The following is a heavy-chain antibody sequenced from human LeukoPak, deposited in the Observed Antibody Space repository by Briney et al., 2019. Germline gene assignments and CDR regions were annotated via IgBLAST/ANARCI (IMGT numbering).Heavy chain of an antibody. CDR3: VRDFDWGPDY. Sequence: ASVKVSCKASSYTLTNYGISWVRQAPGQGLEWMGWISAYNGNTNYAQNLQGRVTMTTDTSTDTAYMELTSLTPDDTAVYYCVRDFDWGPDYWGQGTLVTVSS. D-gene: IGHD3-9*01. J-gene: IGHJ4*02. CDR1: SYTLTNYG. V-gene: IGHV1-18*01. CDR2: ISAYNGNT.